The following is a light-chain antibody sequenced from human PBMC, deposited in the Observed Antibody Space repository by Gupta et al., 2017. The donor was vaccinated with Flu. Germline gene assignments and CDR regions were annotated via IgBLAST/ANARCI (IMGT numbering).Light chain of an antibody. J-gene: IGKJ2*01. Sequence: DIVMTQSPLSLPVTPGEPASISCRSSQSLRHSNGYNYLDWYLQKPGQSPQLLIYLGSNRDAGVSDRFCGSGCGKHFSLKISRGEEEDVGVYYYRQPRQNPPFIFGQGTKMDIK. V-gene: IGKV2-28*01. CDR1: QSLRHSNGYNY. CDR2: LGS. CDR3: RQPRQNPPFI.